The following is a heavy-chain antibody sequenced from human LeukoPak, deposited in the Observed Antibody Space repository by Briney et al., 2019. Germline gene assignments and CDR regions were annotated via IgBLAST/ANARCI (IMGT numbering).Heavy chain of an antibody. Sequence: ASVKVSCKASRYTFSGYYMHWVRQAPGQGLEWMGWINPNSGGTDYAQKFQGRVTMTRDTSISTAYMELSRLRSDDTAVYYCASGDRVTMLRGGNIGYFDYWGQGTLVTVSS. CDR1: RYTFSGYY. D-gene: IGHD3-10*01. CDR2: INPNSGGT. CDR3: ASGDRVTMLRGGNIGYFDY. J-gene: IGHJ4*02. V-gene: IGHV1-2*02.